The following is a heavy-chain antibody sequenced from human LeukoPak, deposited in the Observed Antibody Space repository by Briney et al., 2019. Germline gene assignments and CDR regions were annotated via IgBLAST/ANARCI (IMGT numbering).Heavy chain of an antibody. J-gene: IGHJ5*02. D-gene: IGHD1-26*01. Sequence: GASVKVSCKASGYTFTSYGISRVRQAPGQGLEWMGWISAYNGNTNYAQKLQGRVTMTTDTSTSTAYMELRSLRSDDTAVYYCARGYSGSYSGWFDPWGQGTLVTVSS. V-gene: IGHV1-18*01. CDR3: ARGYSGSYSGWFDP. CDR1: GYTFTSYG. CDR2: ISAYNGNT.